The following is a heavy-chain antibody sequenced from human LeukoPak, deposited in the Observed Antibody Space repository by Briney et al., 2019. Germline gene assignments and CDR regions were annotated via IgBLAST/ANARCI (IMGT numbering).Heavy chain of an antibody. CDR3: ARQTLLWFGERRSGFDP. V-gene: IGHV4-59*08. J-gene: IGHJ5*02. CDR1: GGSISSYY. Sequence: PSETLSLTCTVSGGSISSYYWSWIRQPPGKGLEWIGYIYYSGSTNYNPSLKSRVTISVDTSKNQFSLKLSSVTAADTAVYYCARQTLLWFGERRSGFDPWGQGTLVTVSS. D-gene: IGHD3-10*01. CDR2: IYYSGST.